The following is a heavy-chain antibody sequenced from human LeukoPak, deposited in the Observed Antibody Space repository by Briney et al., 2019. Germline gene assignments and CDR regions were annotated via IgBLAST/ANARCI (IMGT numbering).Heavy chain of an antibody. V-gene: IGHV3-30*18. CDR2: ISYDGSNK. D-gene: IGHD4-17*01. J-gene: IGHJ5*02. CDR3: AKDDQHYGDYPGWFDP. CDR1: GFTFSSYG. Sequence: GRSLRLSCAASGFTFSSYGMHWVRQAPGKGLEWVAVISYDGSNKYYADSVKGRFTISRDNSENTLYLQMNSLRAEDTAVYYCAKDDQHYGDYPGWFDPWGQGTLVTVSS.